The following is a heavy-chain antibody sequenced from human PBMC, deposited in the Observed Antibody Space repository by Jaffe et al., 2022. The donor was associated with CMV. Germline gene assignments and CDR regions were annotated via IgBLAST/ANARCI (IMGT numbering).Heavy chain of an antibody. D-gene: IGHD4-17*01. CDR2: INHSGST. J-gene: IGHJ4*02. CDR1: GGSFSGYY. V-gene: IGHV4-34*01. CDR3: ARGGYGDYGEDY. Sequence: QVQLQQWGAGLLKPSETLSLTCAVYGGSFSGYYWSWIRQPPGKGLEWIGEINHSGSTNYNPSLKSRVTISVDTSKNQFSLKLSSVTAADTAVYYCARGGYGDYGEDYWGQGTLVTVSS.